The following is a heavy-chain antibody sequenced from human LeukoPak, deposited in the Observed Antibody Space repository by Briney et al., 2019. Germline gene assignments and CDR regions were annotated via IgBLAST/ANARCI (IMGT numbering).Heavy chain of an antibody. D-gene: IGHD2-8*01. CDR3: AREWSDAFDI. V-gene: IGHV1-69*05. CDR1: GGTFSSYA. Sequence: SVKASCKASGGTFSSYAISWVRQAPGQGLEGMGRIIPIFGTANYAQKFQGRVTITTDESTSTAYMELSSLRYEDTAVYYCAREWSDAFDIWGQGTMVTVSS. J-gene: IGHJ3*02. CDR2: IIPIFGTA.